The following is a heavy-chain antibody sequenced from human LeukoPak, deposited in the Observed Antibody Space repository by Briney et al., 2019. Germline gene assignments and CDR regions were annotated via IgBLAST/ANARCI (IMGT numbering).Heavy chain of an antibody. Sequence: GGSLRLSCAASGFTFSSYWMHWVRQAPGKGLVWVSRIHSDASSTSYADSVKGRFTISRDNAKNTLYLQMNSLRAEDTAVYYCARVQGHPPNGLDVWGQGTMVTVSS. CDR3: ARVQGHPPNGLDV. V-gene: IGHV3-74*01. CDR1: GFTFSSYW. D-gene: IGHD2-8*01. CDR2: IHSDASST. J-gene: IGHJ3*01.